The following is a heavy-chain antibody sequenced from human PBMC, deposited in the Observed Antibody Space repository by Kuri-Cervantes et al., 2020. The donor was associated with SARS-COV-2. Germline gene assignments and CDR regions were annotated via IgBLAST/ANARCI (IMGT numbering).Heavy chain of an antibody. CDR1: GFTFSSYS. J-gene: IGHJ5*02. CDR3: ARDRFRVPAAVTTVFWFDP. Sequence: GESLKISCAASGFTFSSYSMNWVRQAPGKGLEWVSYISSSSSTIYYADSVKGRFTISRDNAKNSLYLQMNSLRDEDTAVYYCARDRFRVPAAVTTVFWFDPWGQGTLVTVSS. CDR2: ISSSSSTI. V-gene: IGHV3-48*02. D-gene: IGHD2-2*01.